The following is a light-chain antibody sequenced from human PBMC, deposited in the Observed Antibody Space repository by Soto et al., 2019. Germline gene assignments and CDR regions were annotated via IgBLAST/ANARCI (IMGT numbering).Light chain of an antibody. CDR1: QSVSSH. CDR3: QQRSNWPPVLT. Sequence: EIVLTQAQAALSFSPGDRATLSCRASQSVSSHLAWFQHLPGQAPRLLIYGAFNRATGIPARFGGSGSGTNFTLTISRLEPEDLAVYYSQQRSNWPPVLTFGGGNKVAIK. V-gene: IGKV3-11*01. CDR2: GAF. J-gene: IGKJ4*02.